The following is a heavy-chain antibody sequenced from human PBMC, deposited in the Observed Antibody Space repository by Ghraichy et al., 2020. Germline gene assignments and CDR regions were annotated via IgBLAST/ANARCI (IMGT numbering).Heavy chain of an antibody. CDR3: AKDLIFGVARGSSGLDY. J-gene: IGHJ4*02. CDR1: GFTFSSYG. D-gene: IGHD3-3*01. V-gene: IGHV3-30*02. CDR2: IRYDGSNK. Sequence: GGSLRLSCAASGFTFSSYGMHWVRQAPGKGLEWVAFIRYDGSNKYYADSVKGRFTISRDNSKNTLYLQMNSLRAEDTAVYYCAKDLIFGVARGSSGLDYWGQGTLVTVSS.